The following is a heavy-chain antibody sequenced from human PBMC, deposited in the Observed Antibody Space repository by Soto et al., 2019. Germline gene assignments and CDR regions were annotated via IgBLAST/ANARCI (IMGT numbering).Heavy chain of an antibody. CDR1: GFTFSSYS. CDR2: ISSSSSYI. D-gene: IGHD6-6*01. V-gene: IGHV3-21*01. CDR3: ARDSSSSTKPYDV. Sequence: PGGSLRLSCAASGFTFSSYSMNWVRQAPGKGLEWVSSISSSSSYIYYADSVKGRLTISRDNAKNSLYLQMNSQRAEDTAVYYCARDSSSSTKPYDVWGQGTLVTVSS. J-gene: IGHJ4*01.